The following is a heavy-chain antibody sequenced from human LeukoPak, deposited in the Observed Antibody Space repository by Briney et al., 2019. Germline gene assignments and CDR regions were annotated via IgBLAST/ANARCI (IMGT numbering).Heavy chain of an antibody. D-gene: IGHD4-17*01. V-gene: IGHV3-7*03. Sequence: GGSLRLSCAASGFTFSSYWMSWVRQAPGKGLEGVANIKQDGSEKYYVDSVKGRFTISRDNAKNSLYLQMNSLRDEDTAVYYCAREDDYGDYDGGYNYWGQGTLVTVSS. CDR2: IKQDGSEK. CDR3: AREDDYGDYDGGYNY. J-gene: IGHJ4*02. CDR1: GFTFSSYW.